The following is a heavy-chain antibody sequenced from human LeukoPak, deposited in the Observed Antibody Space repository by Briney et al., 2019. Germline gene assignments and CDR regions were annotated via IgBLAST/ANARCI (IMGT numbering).Heavy chain of an antibody. CDR3: ARGLSGYASSLGY. Sequence: GGSLRLSCAASGFTFSNYWMHSARQAPGKGLVFVSRINSDGSSTNYADAVKGRFTISRDNAKNTLYLQMNSLRAEDTAVYYCARGLSGYASSLGYWGQGTLVTVSS. D-gene: IGHD6-6*01. CDR2: INSDGSST. CDR1: GFTFSNYW. V-gene: IGHV3-74*01. J-gene: IGHJ4*02.